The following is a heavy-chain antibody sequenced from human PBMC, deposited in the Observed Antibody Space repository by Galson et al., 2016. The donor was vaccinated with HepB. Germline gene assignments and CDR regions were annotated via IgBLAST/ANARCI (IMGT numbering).Heavy chain of an antibody. J-gene: IGHJ4*02. V-gene: IGHV1-18*01. CDR2: ISSHDANT. CDR1: GYTFTDYG. CDR3: ATSRDQWLVLPHFDF. D-gene: IGHD4/OR15-4a*01. Sequence: SVKVSCKASGYTFTDYGISWVRQAPGQGLEWMGWISSHDANTYYAHNVKGRVTITTDTPTSTAYIELKSLRSDDTAVYYCATSRDQWLVLPHFDFWGQGTLVTVSS.